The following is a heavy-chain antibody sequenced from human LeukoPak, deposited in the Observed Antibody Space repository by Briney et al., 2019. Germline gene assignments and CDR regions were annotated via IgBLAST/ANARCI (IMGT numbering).Heavy chain of an antibody. D-gene: IGHD3-3*01. J-gene: IGHJ6*02. CDR3: ARVGYDYDFWSGHYGYYYYGMDV. Sequence: GGSLRLSCAASGLTFSIYWMHWVRQAPGKGLVWVSRINSDGSSTSYADSVKGRFTISRDNAKNTLYLQMNSLRAEDTAVYYCARVGYDYDFWSGHYGYYYYGMDVWGQGTTVTVSS. V-gene: IGHV3-74*01. CDR2: INSDGSST. CDR1: GLTFSIYW.